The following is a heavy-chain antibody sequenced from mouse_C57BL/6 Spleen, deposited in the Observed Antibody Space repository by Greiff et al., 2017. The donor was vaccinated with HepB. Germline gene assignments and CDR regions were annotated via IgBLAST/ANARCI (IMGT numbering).Heavy chain of an antibody. Sequence: DVMLVESGGDLVKPGGSLKLSCAASGFTFSSYGMSWVRQTPDKRLEWVATISSGGSYTYYPDSVKGRFTISRDNAKNTLYLQMSSLKSEDTAMYYCARHSANWAYFDYWGQGTTLTVSS. CDR1: GFTFSSYG. J-gene: IGHJ2*01. CDR3: ARHSANWAYFDY. D-gene: IGHD4-1*01. V-gene: IGHV5-6*02. CDR2: ISSGGSYT.